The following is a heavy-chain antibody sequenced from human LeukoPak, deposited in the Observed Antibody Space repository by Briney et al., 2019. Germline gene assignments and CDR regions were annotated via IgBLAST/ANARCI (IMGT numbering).Heavy chain of an antibody. CDR2: IYYSGST. V-gene: IGHV4-59*01. J-gene: IGHJ6*02. CDR3: ARVTRSGSYYYYYGMDV. D-gene: IGHD1-26*01. CDR1: GGSISSYY. Sequence: PSETLSLTCTVSGGSISSYYWSWIRQPPGKGLEWIGCIYYSGSTNYNPSLKSRVTISVDTSKNQFSLKLSSVTAADTAVYYCARVTRSGSYYYYYGMDVWGQGTTVTVSS.